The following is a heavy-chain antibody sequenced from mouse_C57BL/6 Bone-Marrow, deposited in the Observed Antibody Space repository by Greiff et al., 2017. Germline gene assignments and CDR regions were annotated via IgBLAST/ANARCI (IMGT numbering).Heavy chain of an antibody. J-gene: IGHJ4*01. CDR1: GYAFSSSW. CDR3: AILHGAMDY. CDR2: IYPGDGDT. V-gene: IGHV1-82*01. Sequence: QVQLQQSGPELVKPGASVKISCKASGYAFSSSWMNWVKQRPGKGLEWIGRIYPGDGDTNYNGKFKGKATLTADKSSSTAYMQLSSLTSEDSAVYCCAILHGAMDYWGQGTSVTVSS.